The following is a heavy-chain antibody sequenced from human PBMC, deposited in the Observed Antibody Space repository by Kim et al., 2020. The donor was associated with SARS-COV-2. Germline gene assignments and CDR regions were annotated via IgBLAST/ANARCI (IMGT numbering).Heavy chain of an antibody. CDR1: GGTFNSYA. J-gene: IGHJ6*02. Sequence: SVKVSCKAPGGTFNSYAISWVRQAPGQGLEWMGGIVTLFDTPAYAQRFQGRVKITADESTSTVYMEVTRLRSEDTAVYYCARTRYFTGSYELDDYYYSDMDVWGQGTTVTVSS. CDR2: IVTLFDTP. D-gene: IGHD3-10*01. V-gene: IGHV1-69*13. CDR3: ARTRYFTGSYELDDYYYSDMDV.